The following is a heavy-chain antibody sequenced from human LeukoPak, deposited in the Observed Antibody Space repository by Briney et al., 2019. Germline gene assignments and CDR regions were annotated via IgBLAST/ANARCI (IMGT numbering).Heavy chain of an antibody. D-gene: IGHD3-3*01. CDR2: ISTSSNTI. CDR1: GFNFNIYS. J-gene: IGHJ6*02. V-gene: IGHV3-48*02. Sequence: GGSLRLSCVASGFNFNIYSMNWVRQAPGKGPEWISHISTSSNTIYYADSVKGRFTISRDNAKSSLYLQMNSLRDEDTAVYHCARGVYYDFWSGHYYYYGMDVWGQGTTVTVSS. CDR3: ARGVYYDFWSGHYYYYGMDV.